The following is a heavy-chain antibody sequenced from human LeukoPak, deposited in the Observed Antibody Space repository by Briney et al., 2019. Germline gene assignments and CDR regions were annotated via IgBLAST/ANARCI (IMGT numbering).Heavy chain of an antibody. V-gene: IGHV1-2*02. CDR1: GYTFTGYY. CDR3: AREASSSDFDY. D-gene: IGHD6-6*01. Sequence: GASVKVSCKASGYTFTGYYMHWVRQAPGQGLEWMGWINPNSGGTKYAQKFQGRVTMTRDTSISTAYMDLSRLRSDDTAVYYCAREASSSDFDYWGQGTLVTVSS. CDR2: INPNSGGT. J-gene: IGHJ4*02.